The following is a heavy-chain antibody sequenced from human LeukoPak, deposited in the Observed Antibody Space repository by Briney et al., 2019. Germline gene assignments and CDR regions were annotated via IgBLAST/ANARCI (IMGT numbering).Heavy chain of an antibody. V-gene: IGHV3-7*01. Sequence: GGSLRLSCAASGFTFSETWVNWVRQAPGKGLEWVAAIKDDGGETVYVDSVKGRFTISRDNAKNSLYLQMNSLRAEDTAVYYCATYINWVAGDVWGQGTTVSVSS. CDR2: IKDDGGET. J-gene: IGHJ6*02. CDR3: ATYINWVAGDV. CDR1: GFTFSETW. D-gene: IGHD1-1*01.